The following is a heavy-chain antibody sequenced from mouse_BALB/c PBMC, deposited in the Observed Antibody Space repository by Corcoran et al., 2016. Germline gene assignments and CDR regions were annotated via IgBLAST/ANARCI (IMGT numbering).Heavy chain of an antibody. CDR1: GYTFTSYV. V-gene: IGHV1S136*01. CDR3: ATGTEYFAY. J-gene: IGHJ2*01. D-gene: IGHD4-1*01. CDR2: INPYNDGT. Sequence: EVQLQQSGPELVKPGASVKMSCKASGYTFTSYVMHWVKQKPGKGLEWIGYINPYNDGTKYNEKFKGKATLTSDKSASTAYMELSSLTSEDSAVYYCATGTEYFAYWGQGTTLTVSS.